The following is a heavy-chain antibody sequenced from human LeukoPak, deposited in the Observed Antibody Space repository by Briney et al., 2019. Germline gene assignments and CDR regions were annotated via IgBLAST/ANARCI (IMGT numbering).Heavy chain of an antibody. CDR2: IYYSGST. V-gene: IGHV4-30-4*01. CDR3: ARANRDAYSSPGKVDY. Sequence: PSETLSLTCTVSGGSISSDNYYWSWIRQPPGKGLEWIGYIYYSGSTYYKQSLGSRTSISVDTSKNQFSLKLSFVTAADTAIYYCARANRDAYSSPGKVDYWGQGALVTVSS. D-gene: IGHD5-24*01. J-gene: IGHJ4*02. CDR1: GGSISSDNYY.